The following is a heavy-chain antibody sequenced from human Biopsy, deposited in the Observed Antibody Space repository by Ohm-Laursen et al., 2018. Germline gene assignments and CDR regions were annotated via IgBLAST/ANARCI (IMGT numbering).Heavy chain of an antibody. D-gene: IGHD3-22*01. CDR3: VRGVDYYDPYHYYALDV. CDR1: GGSISSSTTYY. CDR2: INHSGRT. J-gene: IGHJ6*02. Sequence: SQTLSLTCTVSGGSISSSTTYYWAWLRQTPGKGLVWLGEINHSGRTNYNPSLKSQVTISVDTSKNQFSLKVRSVAAADTAVYYCVRGVDYYDPYHYYALDVWGQGTTVTVSS. V-gene: IGHV4-39*07.